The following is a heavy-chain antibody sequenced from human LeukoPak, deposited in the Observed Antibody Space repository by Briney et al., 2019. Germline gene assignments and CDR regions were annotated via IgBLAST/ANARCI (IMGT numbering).Heavy chain of an antibody. Sequence: SETLSLTCIVSGGSISSSSYYWIRQPPGKELEWIGTIYYSGYTYYNPSLKSRVTISVDTSKNQFSLKLSSVTAADTAVYYCARDSGRFNGMDVWGQGTTVTVSS. J-gene: IGHJ6*02. CDR3: ARDSGRFNGMDV. D-gene: IGHD3-10*01. CDR2: IYYSGYT. CDR1: GGSISSSSYY. V-gene: IGHV4-39*02.